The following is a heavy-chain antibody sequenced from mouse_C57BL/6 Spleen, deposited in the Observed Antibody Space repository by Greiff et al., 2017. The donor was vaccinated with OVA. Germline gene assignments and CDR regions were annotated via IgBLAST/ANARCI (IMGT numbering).Heavy chain of an antibody. CDR1: GYTFTDYY. CDR3: ARGGYDDGPYAMDY. D-gene: IGHD2-4*01. CDR2: INPNNGGT. Sequence: EVQLQQSGPELVKPGASVKISCKASGYTFTDYYMNWVKQSHGKSLEWIGDINPNNGGTSYNQKFKGKATLTVDKSSSTAYMELRSLTSEDSAVYYCARGGYDDGPYAMDYWGQGTSVTVSS. J-gene: IGHJ4*01. V-gene: IGHV1-26*01.